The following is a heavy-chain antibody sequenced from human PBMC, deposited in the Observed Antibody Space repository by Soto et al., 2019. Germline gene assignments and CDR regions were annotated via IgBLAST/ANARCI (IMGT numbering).Heavy chain of an antibody. CDR1: GVTFSSYS. Sequence: GGSLRLSCAASGVTFSSYSMNWVRQAPGKGLEWVSYISSSSSTIYYADSVKGRFTISRDNAKNSLYLQMNSLRAEDTAVYYCARVQVVVVVAATLYYYYGMDVWGQGTTVTVSS. CDR2: ISSSSSTI. J-gene: IGHJ6*02. V-gene: IGHV3-48*01. D-gene: IGHD2-15*01. CDR3: ARVQVVVVVAATLYYYYGMDV.